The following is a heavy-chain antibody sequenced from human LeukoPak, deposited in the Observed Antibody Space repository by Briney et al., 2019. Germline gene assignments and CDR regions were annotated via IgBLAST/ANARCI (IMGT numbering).Heavy chain of an antibody. CDR2: INPNSGAT. J-gene: IGHJ6*03. D-gene: IGHD4-17*01. CDR3: ASTVTTYYYMDV. Sequence: ASVKVSCKASGYTFTAYYIHWLRQAPGQGLEWMAWINPNSGATKYAQKFQDRVTVTRDTSISTAYMELSRLRSDDTAVYYCASTVTTYYYMDVWGKGTTATISS. V-gene: IGHV1-2*02. CDR1: GYTFTAYY.